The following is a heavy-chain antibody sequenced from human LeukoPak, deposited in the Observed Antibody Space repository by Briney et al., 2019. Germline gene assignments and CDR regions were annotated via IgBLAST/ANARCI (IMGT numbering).Heavy chain of an antibody. CDR1: GGSMNSYY. CDR2: MYHSGTT. D-gene: IGHD5-18*01. Sequence: SETLSLTCTVSGGSMNSYYLTCLRQPAGKGLEWLGRMYHSGTTNYNSPLYNPSLSSRVTMSVDGAKNQFSLMLMSVTTADTAIYFCARGRDHGDSYGFGFDYWGQGSLVTVSS. V-gene: IGHV4-4*07. CDR3: ARGRDHGDSYGFGFDY. J-gene: IGHJ4*02.